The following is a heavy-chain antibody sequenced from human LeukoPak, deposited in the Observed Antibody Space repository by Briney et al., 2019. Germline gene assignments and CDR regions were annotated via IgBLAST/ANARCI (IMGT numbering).Heavy chain of an antibody. D-gene: IGHD5-18*01. J-gene: IGHJ6*02. CDR1: GFTFSNYW. CDR3: AREAVQLYDRADDYYGMDV. V-gene: IGHV3-7*01. Sequence: GGSLRLSCAASGFTFSNYWMSWVRQAPGKGLEWVANIKQDGSEKYYVDSVKGRFTISRDNAKNSLYLQMNSLRAEDTAVYYCAREAVQLYDRADDYYGMDVWGQGTTVTVSS. CDR2: IKQDGSEK.